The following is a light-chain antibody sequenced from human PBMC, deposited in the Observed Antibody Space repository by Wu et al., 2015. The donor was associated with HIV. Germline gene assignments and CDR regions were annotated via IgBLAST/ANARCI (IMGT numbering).Light chain of an antibody. CDR2: GAS. CDR3: QQLNTYPWT. Sequence: DIQMTQSPSSVSASVGDRVTITCRASQGISSWLAWYQQKPGKAPKLLIYGASSLQSGVPSRFSGSGSGTDFTLTINRLQPEDFAIYSCQQLNTYPWTFGPGTKLEIK. J-gene: IGKJ1*01. CDR1: QGISSW. V-gene: IGKV1-12*01.